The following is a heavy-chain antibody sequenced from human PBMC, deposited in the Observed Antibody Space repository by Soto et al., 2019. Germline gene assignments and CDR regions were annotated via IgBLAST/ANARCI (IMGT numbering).Heavy chain of an antibody. CDR1: GFTFSTYA. CDR2: ISYDGINK. D-gene: IGHD5-18*01. J-gene: IGHJ4*02. V-gene: IGHV3-30-3*01. Sequence: GESLKISCAASGFTFSTYAMHWVRQAPGRGLEWVALISYDGINKYYADSVNGRFTISRDNSKNTLSLQMNSLRADDTAVYYCGGDGYRYGYLHYWGQGTLVTVSS. CDR3: GGDGYRYGYLHY.